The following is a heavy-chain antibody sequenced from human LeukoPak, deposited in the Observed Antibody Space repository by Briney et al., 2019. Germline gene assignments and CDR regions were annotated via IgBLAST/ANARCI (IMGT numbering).Heavy chain of an antibody. CDR3: ARDHYSHGYGGPRIVY. Sequence: GGSLRLSCAASGFTFSSYSMNWVRQAPGKGLEWVSSISSSSSYIYYADSLKGRFTISRDNAKNSLYLQMDSLRAEDTAVYYCARDHYSHGYGGPRIVYWGQGTLVTVSS. J-gene: IGHJ4*02. V-gene: IGHV3-21*01. D-gene: IGHD5-18*01. CDR1: GFTFSSYS. CDR2: ISSSSSYI.